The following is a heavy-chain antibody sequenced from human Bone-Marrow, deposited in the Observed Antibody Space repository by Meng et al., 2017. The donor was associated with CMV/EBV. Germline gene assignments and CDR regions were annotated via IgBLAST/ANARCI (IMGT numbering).Heavy chain of an antibody. J-gene: IGHJ6*02. V-gene: IGHV3-30-3*01. CDR1: GFTFSSYA. CDR2: ISYDGSNK. CDR3: AKDRVTAGTNYYGMDV. D-gene: IGHD6-13*01. Sequence: GGSLRLSCAASGFTFSSYAMHWVRQAPGKGLEWVAVISYDGSNKYYADSVKGRFTISRDNSKNTLHLQINGLRAEDTALYYCAKDRVTAGTNYYGMDVWGQGTTVTVSS.